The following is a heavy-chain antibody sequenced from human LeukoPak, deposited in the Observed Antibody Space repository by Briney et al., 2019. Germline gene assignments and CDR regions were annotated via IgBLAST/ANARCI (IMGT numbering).Heavy chain of an antibody. J-gene: IGHJ6*02. CDR1: GITLTSYQ. CDR3: ARDSHYGSGSYYNRNYYYYGMDV. V-gene: IGHV3-74*01. Sequence: PGGSLTLFCAASGITLTSYQHWVRQAPGKGLVWVSRIKSDGISTSYANSVKGRFTIFRDSAKNTLYLQMNSLRAEDTAVYYCARDSHYGSGSYYNRNYYYYGMDVWGQGTTVTVSS. CDR2: IKSDGIST. D-gene: IGHD3-10*01.